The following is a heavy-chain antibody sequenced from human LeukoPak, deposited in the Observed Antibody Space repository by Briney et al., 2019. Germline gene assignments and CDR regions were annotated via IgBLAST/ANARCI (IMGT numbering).Heavy chain of an antibody. D-gene: IGHD2-15*01. J-gene: IGHJ4*02. Sequence: SETLSLTCTVSGGSISSSSYYWGWIRQPPGKGLEWIGSIYYSGSTNYNPSLKSRVTISVDTSKNQFSLKLSSVTAADTAVYYCARGGLAAILDYWGQGTLVTVSS. CDR2: IYYSGST. V-gene: IGHV4-39*07. CDR1: GGSISSSSYY. CDR3: ARGGLAAILDY.